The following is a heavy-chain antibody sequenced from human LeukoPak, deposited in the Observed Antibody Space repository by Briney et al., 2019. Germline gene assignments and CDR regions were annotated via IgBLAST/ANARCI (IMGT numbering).Heavy chain of an antibody. CDR1: GGTFSSYA. CDR3: ARSSLRFDLVYFDY. J-gene: IGHJ4*02. Sequence: ASVKVSCKASGGTFSSYAISWVRQAPGQGLEWMGGIIPIFGTANYAQKSQGRVTITTDESTSTAYMELSSLRSEDTAVYYCARSSLRFDLVYFDYWGQGTLVTVSS. CDR2: IIPIFGTA. D-gene: IGHD3-3*01. V-gene: IGHV1-69*05.